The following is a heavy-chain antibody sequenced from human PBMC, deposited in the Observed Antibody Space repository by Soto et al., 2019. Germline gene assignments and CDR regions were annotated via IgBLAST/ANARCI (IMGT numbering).Heavy chain of an antibody. CDR2: IRSKAYGGTT. D-gene: IGHD2-21*01. Sequence: GGSLRLSCTASGFTFGDYAMSWFRQAPGKGLEWVGFIRSKAYGGTTEYAASVKGRFTISRDDSKSIAYLQMNSLKTEDTAVYYCTREKCVLDCGDSSGFDYWGQGTLVTVSS. V-gene: IGHV3-49*03. CDR1: GFTFGDYA. CDR3: TREKCVLDCGDSSGFDY. J-gene: IGHJ4*02.